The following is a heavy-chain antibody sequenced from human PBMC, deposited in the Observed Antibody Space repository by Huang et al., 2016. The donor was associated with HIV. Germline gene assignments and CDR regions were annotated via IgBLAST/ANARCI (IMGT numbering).Heavy chain of an antibody. V-gene: IGHV1-69*01. D-gene: IGHD3-16*01. CDR1: GGSFSAQI. CDR3: AMSLRYQYDSRSYWGRYFDY. Sequence: QVQLEQSGPAVRKPGSSVKVSCQASGGSFSAQIISWVRQAPGHRFEWLGGSSPLFGAPAYEQEFKGRVKMTADESTATIYMELNSLTSEDTAVYYCAMSLRYQYDSRSYWGRYFDYWGQGTLVTVSS. J-gene: IGHJ4*02. CDR2: SSPLFGAP.